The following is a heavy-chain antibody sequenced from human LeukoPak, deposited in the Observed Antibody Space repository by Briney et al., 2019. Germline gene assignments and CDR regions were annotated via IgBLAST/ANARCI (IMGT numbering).Heavy chain of an antibody. J-gene: IGHJ3*02. V-gene: IGHV3-66*01. Sequence: GGSLRLSCAASGFTVSSNYMSWVRQAPGKGLEWVSVIYSGGSTYYADSVKGRFTISRDNSKNTLYLQMNSLRAEDTAVYYCARTYNWNDEDAFDIWGQGTMVTVSS. CDR3: ARTYNWNDEDAFDI. CDR2: IYSGGST. D-gene: IGHD1-1*01. CDR1: GFTVSSNY.